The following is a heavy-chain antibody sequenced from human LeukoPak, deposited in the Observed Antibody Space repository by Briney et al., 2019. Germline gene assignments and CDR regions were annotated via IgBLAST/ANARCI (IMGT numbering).Heavy chain of an antibody. J-gene: IGHJ4*02. CDR1: GFTFFDYA. CDR3: AKAPFLGYYDSSGYYPYYFDY. V-gene: IGHV3-9*01. D-gene: IGHD3-22*01. Sequence: PGGSLRLSCAASGFTFFDYAMHWVRRAPGKGLEGGSGTSWDSGSIGYADSVKGRFTISRDNAKNSLYLQMHSLRAEDTALYYCAKAPFLGYYDSSGYYPYYFDYWGQGTLVTVSS. CDR2: TSWDSGSI.